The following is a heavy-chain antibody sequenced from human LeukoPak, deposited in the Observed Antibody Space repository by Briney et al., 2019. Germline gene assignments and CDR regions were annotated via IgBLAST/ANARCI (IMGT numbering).Heavy chain of an antibody. CDR1: GFSFRSYA. D-gene: IGHD2-15*01. V-gene: IGHV3-23*01. Sequence: GGSLRLSCATSGFSFRSYAISWVRQAPGKGLEWVSPISSSGDVRYYAASVRGRFTISRDTSRSTLYLQMNSLRAEDAAVYYCAKAPVTYCRGAIYYPFDHWGQGTLVTVSS. CDR3: AKAPVTYCRGAIYYPFDH. CDR2: ISSSGDVR. J-gene: IGHJ4*02.